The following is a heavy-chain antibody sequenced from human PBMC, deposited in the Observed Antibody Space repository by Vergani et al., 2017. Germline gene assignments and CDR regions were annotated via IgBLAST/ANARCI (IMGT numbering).Heavy chain of an antibody. D-gene: IGHD1-14*01. CDR2: ISAYNGNT. J-gene: IGHJ6*02. Sequence: QVQLVQSGAEVKKPGASVKVSCKASGYTFTSYGISWVRQAPGQGLEWMGWISAYNGNTNHAQKLQGRVTMTTDTSTSTAYMELRSRRSDDTAVYYCARGKKGCQPKDYGMDVWGQGTTVTVSS. CDR3: ARGKKGCQPKDYGMDV. CDR1: GYTFTSYG. V-gene: IGHV1-18*01.